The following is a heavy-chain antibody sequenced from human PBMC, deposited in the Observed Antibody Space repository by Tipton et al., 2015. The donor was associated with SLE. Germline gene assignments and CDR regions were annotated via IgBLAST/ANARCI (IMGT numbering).Heavy chain of an antibody. CDR3: ARGTNVNV. CDR1: GGSIISSSW. J-gene: IGHJ6*01. Sequence: TLSLTCPVSGGSIISSSWWSWVRQPPGKGLEWIGDIYRSESPNYNPSLKSRVTISIDKSKNQVSLKLNSVTAADTGLYHFARGTNVNVWGQGTTVTVSS. CDR2: IYRSESP. V-gene: IGHV4-4*02.